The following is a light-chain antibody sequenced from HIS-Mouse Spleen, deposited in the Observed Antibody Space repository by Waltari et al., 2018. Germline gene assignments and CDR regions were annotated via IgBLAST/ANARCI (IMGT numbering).Light chain of an antibody. V-gene: IGLV3-10*01. CDR1: ALPKKY. Sequence: SYELTQPPSVSVSPGQTARITCPGDALPKKYAYWDQQKSGQAPVLFIYEDSKRPSGIPERFSGSSSGTMATLTISGAQVEDEADYYCYSTDSSGNHRVFGGGTKLTVL. J-gene: IGLJ2*01. CDR2: EDS. CDR3: YSTDSSGNHRV.